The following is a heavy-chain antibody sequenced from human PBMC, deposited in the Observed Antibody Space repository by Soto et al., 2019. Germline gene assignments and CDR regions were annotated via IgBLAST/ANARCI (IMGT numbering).Heavy chain of an antibody. CDR2: MSPNSANT. CDR3: AREGYSSSSGSRGNWFEP. D-gene: IGHD6-6*01. V-gene: IGHV1-8*01. J-gene: IGHJ5*02. Sequence: GASVKVSCKASGYTFTSYDINWVRQATGQGLEWMGWMSPNSANTGYAQKFQGRVTMTRNTSISTAYMELNSLRSEDTAVYYCAREGYSSSSGSRGNWFEPWGQGTMVTV. CDR1: GYTFTSYD.